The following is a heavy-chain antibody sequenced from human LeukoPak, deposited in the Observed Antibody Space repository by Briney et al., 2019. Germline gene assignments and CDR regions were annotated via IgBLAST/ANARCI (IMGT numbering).Heavy chain of an antibody. J-gene: IGHJ6*03. V-gene: IGHV4-34*01. D-gene: IGHD3-10*01. Sequence: SETLFLTCAVYGGSFSGYYWSWIRQPPGKGLEWIGEINHSGSTNYNPSLKSRVTISVDTSKNQFSLKLSSVTAADTAVYYCARHRGSGSTRYYMDVWGKGTTVTVSS. CDR2: INHSGST. CDR1: GGSFSGYY. CDR3: ARHRGSGSTRYYMDV.